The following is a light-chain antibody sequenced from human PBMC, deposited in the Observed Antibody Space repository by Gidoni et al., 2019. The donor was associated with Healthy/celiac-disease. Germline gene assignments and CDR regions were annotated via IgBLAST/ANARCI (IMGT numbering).Light chain of an antibody. CDR2: SNN. Sequence: QSVLPQPPSASGTPGPRVTISCSGSSSNIGSNTVTWYQQLPGTATKLLIYSNNQRPSGVPDRFSGSKSGTSASLAISGLQSEDEADYYCAAWDDSLNGYVFGTGTKVTVL. CDR1: SSNIGSNT. CDR3: AAWDDSLNGYV. V-gene: IGLV1-44*01. J-gene: IGLJ1*01.